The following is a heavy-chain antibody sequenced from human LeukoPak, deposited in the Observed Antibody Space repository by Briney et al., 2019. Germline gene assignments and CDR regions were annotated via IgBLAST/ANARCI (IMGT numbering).Heavy chain of an antibody. Sequence: GGSLRLSCAASGFTVRSNYMSWVRQAPGKGLEWVSLISWDGGSTYYADSVKGRFTISRDNSKNSLYLQMNSLRAEDTALYYCTRGSYRNWFDPWGQGTLVTVSS. D-gene: IGHD2-2*02. CDR2: ISWDGGST. J-gene: IGHJ5*02. CDR1: GFTVRSNY. CDR3: TRGSYRNWFDP. V-gene: IGHV3-43D*03.